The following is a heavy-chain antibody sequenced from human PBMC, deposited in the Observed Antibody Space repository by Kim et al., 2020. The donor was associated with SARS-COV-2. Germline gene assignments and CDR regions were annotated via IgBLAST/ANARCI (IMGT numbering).Heavy chain of an antibody. CDR2: LYTGGSS. CDR3: ASVVAEIRDYYYMAV. CDR1: GFSVSVTY. J-gene: IGHJ6*03. D-gene: IGHD2-15*01. V-gene: IGHV3-53*01. Sequence: GGSLRLSCAASGFSVSVTYMSWVRQAPGRGLEWVSVLYTGGSSYYADSVKGRFIISRDDSENTLSLRLNSLSAADTAVYFCASVVAEIRDYYYMAVCGKG.